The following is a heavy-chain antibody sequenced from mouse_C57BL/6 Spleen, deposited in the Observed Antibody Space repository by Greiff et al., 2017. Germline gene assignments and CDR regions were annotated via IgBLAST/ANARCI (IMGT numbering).Heavy chain of an antibody. CDR3: ARGATVVATPFDY. CDR2: IHPNSGST. J-gene: IGHJ2*01. CDR1: GYTFTSYW. V-gene: IGHV1-64*01. Sequence: VKLQQPGAELVKPGASVKLSCKASGYTFTSYWMHWVKQRPGQGLEWIGMIHPNSGSTNYNEKFKSKATLTVDKSSSTAYMQLSSLTSEDSAVYYCARGATVVATPFDYWGQGTTLTVSS. D-gene: IGHD1-1*01.